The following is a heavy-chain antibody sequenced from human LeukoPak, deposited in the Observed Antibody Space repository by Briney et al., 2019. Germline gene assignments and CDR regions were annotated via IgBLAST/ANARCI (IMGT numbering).Heavy chain of an antibody. D-gene: IGHD6-19*01. Sequence: PGESLRLSCAASGFTFSSYAMSWVRQAPGKGLEWVSGISGSGGSTYYADSVKGRFTISRDNSKNTMYMQMNSLRAEDAAVYYCAKDRIAVAAATPDYWGQGALVTVSS. CDR3: AKDRIAVAAATPDY. CDR2: ISGSGGST. J-gene: IGHJ4*02. V-gene: IGHV3-23*01. CDR1: GFTFSSYA.